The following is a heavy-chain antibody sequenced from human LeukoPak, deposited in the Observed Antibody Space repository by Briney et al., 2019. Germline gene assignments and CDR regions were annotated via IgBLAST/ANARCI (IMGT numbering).Heavy chain of an antibody. CDR3: ARDRGQDDPIDI. J-gene: IGHJ4*02. Sequence: PGRSLRLSCAASGFTLRSCMHWVRQAPGEGLEWAAVIWHDGSVLDYSESVKGRFTVSRDNRKNTLYLQMDSLRVEDTAVYYCARDRGQDDPIDIWGQGTLVTVSS. CDR2: IWHDGSVL. CDR1: GFTLRSC. V-gene: IGHV3-33*01. D-gene: IGHD3-10*01.